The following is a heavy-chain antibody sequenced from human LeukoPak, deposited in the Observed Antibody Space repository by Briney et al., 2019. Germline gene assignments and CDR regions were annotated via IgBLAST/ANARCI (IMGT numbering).Heavy chain of an antibody. CDR1: GFTFTSYS. Sequence: GGSLRLPCAASGFTFTSYSMSWVRHAPGKGLEWVPGKSERGDYTYYAASVRGRFTISRDNSKNTLYLKMNSLRAEDTALYFCAKKAQYNGNYPLDYWGQGTLVTVSS. V-gene: IGHV3-23*01. J-gene: IGHJ4*02. D-gene: IGHD1-26*01. CDR2: KSERGDYT. CDR3: AKKAQYNGNYPLDY.